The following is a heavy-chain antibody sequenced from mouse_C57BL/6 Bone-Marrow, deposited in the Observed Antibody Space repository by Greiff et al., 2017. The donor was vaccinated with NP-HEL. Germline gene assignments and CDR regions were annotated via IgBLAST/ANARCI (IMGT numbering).Heavy chain of an antibody. D-gene: IGHD2-2*01. CDR2: ISYSGST. CDR3: AREGIYGYDY. Sequence: EVMLVESGPGMVKPSQSLSLTCTVTGYSITSGYDWHWIRHFPGNKLEWMGYISYSGSTNYNPSLKSRISITHDTSKNHFFLKLNSVTTEDTATYYCAREGIYGYDYWGQGTTLTVSS. CDR1: GYSITSGYD. V-gene: IGHV3-1*01. J-gene: IGHJ2*01.